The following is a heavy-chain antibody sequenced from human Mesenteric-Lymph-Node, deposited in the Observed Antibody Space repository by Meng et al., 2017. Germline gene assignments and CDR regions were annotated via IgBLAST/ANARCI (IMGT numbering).Heavy chain of an antibody. V-gene: IGHV4-39*07. CDR1: GDSITSSNYY. Sequence: ESLKISCTVSGDSITSSNYYWGWIRQSPGKGLEWLASFSYSGSTYSNPSLGGRVFISVDTSKNQVSLKLTSVTAADTAVYYCATGGYSGFWGQGTLVTVSS. CDR3: ATGGYSGF. J-gene: IGHJ4*02. CDR2: FSYSGST.